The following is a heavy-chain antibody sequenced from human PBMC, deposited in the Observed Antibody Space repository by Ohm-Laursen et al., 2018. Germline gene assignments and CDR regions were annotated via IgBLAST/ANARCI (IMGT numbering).Heavy chain of an antibody. CDR2: IRQDGSEI. J-gene: IGHJ6*02. CDR1: GFTLGSHW. Sequence: CAASGFTLGSHWMSWVRQAPGKGLEGVANIRQDGSEIYYVDSVKGRFTISRDNAKSSLYLQMNSLRAEDTAVYYCARSHSGTNGGKFDRWGQGTTVTVSS. V-gene: IGHV3-7*01. CDR3: ARSHSGTNGGKFDR. D-gene: IGHD1-26*01.